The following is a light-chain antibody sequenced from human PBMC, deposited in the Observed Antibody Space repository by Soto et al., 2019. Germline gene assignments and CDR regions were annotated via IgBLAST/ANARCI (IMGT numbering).Light chain of an antibody. CDR1: QRVSSSY. J-gene: IGKJ5*01. Sequence: EIVLTQSPGTLSLSPGERATLSCRASQRVSSSYLAWYQQKPGQAPRLLIYGASSRATGIPDRFSGSGSGTDFTPTISRLEPEDSAVYYCKQRSNSPPIPFGQGTRLEIK. CDR3: KQRSNSPPIP. CDR2: GAS. V-gene: IGKV3D-20*02.